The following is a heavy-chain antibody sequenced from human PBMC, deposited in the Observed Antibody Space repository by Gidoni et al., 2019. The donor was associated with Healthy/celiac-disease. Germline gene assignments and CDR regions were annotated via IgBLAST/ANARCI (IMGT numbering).Heavy chain of an antibody. CDR1: GFSFDDYA. CDR3: AKDIRLMGDYGFYFDY. V-gene: IGHV3-9*01. CDR2: ISWNSGSR. J-gene: IGHJ4*02. Sequence: EVQLVESGGGLVQPGRSLRLSCAAYGFSFDDYAMHWVRQAPGKGLEWVSGISWNSGSRGYADSVKGRFTISRDNAKNALYLQMNSLRAEDTALYYCAKDIRLMGDYGFYFDYWGQGTLVTVSS. D-gene: IGHD4-17*01.